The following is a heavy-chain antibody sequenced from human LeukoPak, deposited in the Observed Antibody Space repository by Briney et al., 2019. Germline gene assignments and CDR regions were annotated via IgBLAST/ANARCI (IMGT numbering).Heavy chain of an antibody. D-gene: IGHD3-3*01. CDR3: ARDSITIFGVVIPFDP. J-gene: IGHJ5*02. Sequence: PGGSLRLSCAASGFTFSDYGMNWVRQAPGKGLEWVSSISSSSYIYYADSVKGRFTISRDNAKNSLYLQMNSLRAEDTAVYYCARDSITIFGVVIPFDPWGQGTLVTVSS. CDR2: ISSSSYI. CDR1: GFTFSDYG. V-gene: IGHV3-69-1*01.